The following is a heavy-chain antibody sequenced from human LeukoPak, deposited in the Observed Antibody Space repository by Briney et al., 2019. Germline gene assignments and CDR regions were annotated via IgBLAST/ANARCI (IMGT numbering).Heavy chain of an antibody. V-gene: IGHV3-7*03. CDR1: GFTFSSYW. D-gene: IGHD6-19*01. Sequence: PGGSLRLSCAASGFTFSSYWMSWVRQAPGKGLEWVANIKQDGSEKYYVDSVKGRFTISRDNAKNSLYLQMNSLRAEDTAVYYCAKVGTTGGAALYSSGWYPHYYYYMDVWGKGTTVTISS. J-gene: IGHJ6*03. CDR2: IKQDGSEK. CDR3: AKVGTTGGAALYSSGWYPHYYYYMDV.